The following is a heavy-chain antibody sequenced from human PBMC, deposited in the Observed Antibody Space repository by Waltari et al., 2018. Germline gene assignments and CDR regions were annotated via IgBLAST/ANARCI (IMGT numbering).Heavy chain of an antibody. V-gene: IGHV3-21*01. CDR1: GFTFNTYS. D-gene: IGHD6-13*01. CDR3: AGGSSWYFWYFDL. J-gene: IGHJ2*01. CDR2: ISSTSNYI. Sequence: EVQLVESGGGLVKPGGSLRLSCAASGFTFNTYSMTWIRQTPGKGLEWVSSISSTSNYIYYADSVKGRFTISRDNAKKSVYLQLDSLRAEDTAVYYCAGGSSWYFWYFDLWGRGTLVTVSS.